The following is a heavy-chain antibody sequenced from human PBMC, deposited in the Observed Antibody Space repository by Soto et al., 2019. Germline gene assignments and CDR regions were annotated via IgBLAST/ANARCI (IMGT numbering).Heavy chain of an antibody. CDR2: VNPSVGST. CDR3: ARVYCSGGSCYSIDY. D-gene: IGHD2-15*01. J-gene: IGHJ4*02. V-gene: IGHV1-46*03. Sequence: GASVKVSCKASGYTFTSYGISWVRQAPGQGLEWMGIVNPSVGSTSYAQQFQGRVTMTRDTSTSTVYMELSSLRSEDTAVYYCARVYCSGGSCYSIDYWGQGTLVTVSS. CDR1: GYTFTSYG.